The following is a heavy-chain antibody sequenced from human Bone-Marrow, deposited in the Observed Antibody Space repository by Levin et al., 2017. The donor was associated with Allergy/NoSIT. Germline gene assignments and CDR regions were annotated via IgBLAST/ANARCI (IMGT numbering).Heavy chain of an antibody. J-gene: IGHJ4*02. CDR3: LTCDGGTVRSWDS. D-gene: IGHD3-16*01. Sequence: PGESLKISCKASGYTFTDYYIHWVRQAPGQGIEWMGWIHPGSGDTKYAKKFQGRVTMTRDTSITTASMVLTFLRSDDTAMYYCLTCDGGTVRSWDSWGQGTLVTVSS. V-gene: IGHV1-2*02. CDR1: GYTFTDYY. CDR2: IHPGSGDT.